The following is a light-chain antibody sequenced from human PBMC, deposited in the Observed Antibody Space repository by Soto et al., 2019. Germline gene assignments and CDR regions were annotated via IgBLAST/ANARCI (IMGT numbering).Light chain of an antibody. Sequence: EIVLTQSPGTLSLSPGKITTLSCRASQSVSSSYLAWYQQKPGQAPRLLIYGASSRATGIPDRFSGSGSGTDFTLTISRLEPEDFAVYYCQQYGSSPRTFGQGTKVEI. V-gene: IGKV3-20*01. CDR1: QSVSSSY. CDR2: GAS. CDR3: QQYGSSPRT. J-gene: IGKJ1*01.